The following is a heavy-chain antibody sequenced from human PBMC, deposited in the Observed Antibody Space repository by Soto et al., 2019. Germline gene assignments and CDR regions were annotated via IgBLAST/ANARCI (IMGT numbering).Heavy chain of an antibody. CDR1: GFTFSSYG. CDR2: ISYDGSNK. J-gene: IGHJ6*02. Sequence: GGSLRLSCAASGFTFSSYGMHWVRQAPGKGLEWVAVISYDGSNKYYADSVKGRFTISRDNSENTLYLQMNSLRAEDTAADYCAKDQPLTGLAAAGTVGRVFSYGMDVWGQGTTVTVSS. V-gene: IGHV3-30*18. D-gene: IGHD6-13*01. CDR3: AKDQPLTGLAAAGTVGRVFSYGMDV.